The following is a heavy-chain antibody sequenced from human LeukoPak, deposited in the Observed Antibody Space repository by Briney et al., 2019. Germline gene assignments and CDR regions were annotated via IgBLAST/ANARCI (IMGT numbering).Heavy chain of an antibody. CDR2: IWYDGSNK. D-gene: IGHD6-13*01. J-gene: IGHJ4*02. CDR3: ARDPYSSSWYPLYYFDY. Sequence: PGRSLRLSCAASGFTFSSYGMHWVHQAPGKGLEWVAVIWYDGSNKYYADSVKGRFTISRDNSKNTLYLQMNSLRAEDTAVYYCARDPYSSSWYPLYYFDYWGQGTLVTVSS. CDR1: GFTFSSYG. V-gene: IGHV3-33*01.